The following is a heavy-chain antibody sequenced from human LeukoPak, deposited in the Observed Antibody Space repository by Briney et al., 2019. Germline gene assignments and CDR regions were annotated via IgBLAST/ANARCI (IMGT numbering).Heavy chain of an antibody. CDR1: GFTFSSYG. D-gene: IGHD2-2*01. V-gene: IGHV3-33*01. Sequence: GGSLRLSCAASGFTFSSYGMHWVRQAPGKGLEGVAVIWYDGSNKYYADSVKGRFTISRDNSKNTLYLQMNSLRAEDTAVYYCARDGEDCSSTSCYPDYWGQGTLVTVSS. CDR2: IWYDGSNK. CDR3: ARDGEDCSSTSCYPDY. J-gene: IGHJ4*02.